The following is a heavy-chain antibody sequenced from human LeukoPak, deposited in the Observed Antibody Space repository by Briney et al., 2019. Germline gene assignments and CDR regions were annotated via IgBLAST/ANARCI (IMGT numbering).Heavy chain of an antibody. D-gene: IGHD3-16*02. CDR2: INHSGST. Sequence: SQTLSLTCAVYSGSFSGYYWSWIRQPPGKGLEWIGEINHSGSTNYSPSLKGRVTISVDTSKNQFSLKLSSVTAADTAVYYCARGPMITFGGVIGNFDYWGQGALVTVSS. CDR3: ARGPMITFGGVIGNFDY. V-gene: IGHV4-34*01. J-gene: IGHJ4*02. CDR1: SGSFSGYY.